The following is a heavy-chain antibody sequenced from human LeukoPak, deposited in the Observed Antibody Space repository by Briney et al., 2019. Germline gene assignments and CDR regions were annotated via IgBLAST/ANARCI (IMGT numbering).Heavy chain of an antibody. V-gene: IGHV3-7*01. J-gene: IGHJ4*02. D-gene: IGHD3-22*01. CDR1: GFSYTSYW. Sequence: GGSLRLXCAASGFSYTSYWMSWVRLAPGKGLESLANINHDGSAKYYVDSAKGRFTISRDNAKNSLYLQMNNLRAEDTAVYYCATSRDSSGVDWGQGTLVTVSS. CDR2: INHDGSAK. CDR3: ATSRDSSGVD.